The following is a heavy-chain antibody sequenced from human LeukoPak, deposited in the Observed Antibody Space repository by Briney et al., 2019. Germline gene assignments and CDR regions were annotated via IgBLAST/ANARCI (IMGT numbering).Heavy chain of an antibody. CDR3: AKDHRCTSCYKDHFDY. J-gene: IGHJ4*02. CDR2: ISGSGGST. D-gene: IGHD2-2*02. CDR1: GFTFSSYA. V-gene: IGHV3-23*01. Sequence: GGSLRLSCAASGFTFSSYAMTWVRQAPWKGLEWVSVISGSGGSTYYADSVKGLFTISRDNSKNTLYLQMNSLRAEDTAVYYCAKDHRCTSCYKDHFDYWGQGTLVTVSS.